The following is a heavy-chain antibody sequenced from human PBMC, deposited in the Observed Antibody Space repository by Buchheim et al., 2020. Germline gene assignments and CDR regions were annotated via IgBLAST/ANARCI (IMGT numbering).Heavy chain of an antibody. J-gene: IGHJ6*02. CDR1: GFNFGAYA. CDR2: IRSGSTAM. CDR3: ATWASYHGVDV. V-gene: IGHV3-48*02. D-gene: IGHD7-27*01. Sequence: EVQMVDSGGGLVQPGGSLRLSCAASGFNFGAYAMNWFRQAPGRGLEWLSHIRSGSTAMYYTDSVRGRFTIPRDDAKNSLYLQMDSLRDDDTAVYFCATWASYHGVDVWGQGT.